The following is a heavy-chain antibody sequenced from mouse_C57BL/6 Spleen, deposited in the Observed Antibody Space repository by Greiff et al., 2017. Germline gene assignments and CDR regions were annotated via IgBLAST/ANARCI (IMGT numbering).Heavy chain of an antibody. CDR1: GYSFTDYN. V-gene: IGHV1-39*01. CDR2: INPNYGTT. J-gene: IGHJ4*01. Sequence: VQLKESGPELVKPGASVKISCKASGYSFTDYNMNWVKQSNGKSLEWIGVINPNYGTTSYNQKFKGKATLTVDQSSSTAYMQLNSLTSEDSAVYYCARGGTTVVEGHYYAMDYWGQGTSVTVSS. CDR3: ARGGTTVVEGHYYAMDY. D-gene: IGHD1-1*01.